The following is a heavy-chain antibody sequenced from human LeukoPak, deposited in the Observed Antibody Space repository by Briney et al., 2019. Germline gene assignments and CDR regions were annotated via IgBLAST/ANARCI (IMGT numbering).Heavy chain of an antibody. CDR1: GFTFGDYA. Sequence: GGSLRLSCTASGFTFGDYAMSWVRQAPGKGLEWVSSISGSGGSTNYADSVKGRFTISRDNSRNTVYLQMNSLRAEDTAVYYCAKSVTADPWGQGTLVTVSS. V-gene: IGHV3-23*01. J-gene: IGHJ5*02. CDR2: ISGSGGST. D-gene: IGHD4-23*01. CDR3: AKSVTADP.